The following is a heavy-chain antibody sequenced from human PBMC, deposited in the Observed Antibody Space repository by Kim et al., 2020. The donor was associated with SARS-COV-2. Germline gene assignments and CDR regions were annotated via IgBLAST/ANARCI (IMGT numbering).Heavy chain of an antibody. D-gene: IGHD1-26*01. V-gene: IGHV3-30*18. J-gene: IGHJ4*02. Sequence: GGSLRLSCAASGFTFSSYGMHWVRQAPGKGLEWVAVISYDGSNKYYADSVKGRFTISRDNSKNTLYLQMNSLRAEDTAVYYCAKDLIAGWELPDYWGQGTLVTVSS. CDR1: GFTFSSYG. CDR2: ISYDGSNK. CDR3: AKDLIAGWELPDY.